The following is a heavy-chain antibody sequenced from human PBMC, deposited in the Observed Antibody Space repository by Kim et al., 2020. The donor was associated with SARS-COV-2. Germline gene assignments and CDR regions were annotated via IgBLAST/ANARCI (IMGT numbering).Heavy chain of an antibody. CDR2: IYYSGST. J-gene: IGHJ4*02. Sequence: SETLSLTCTVSGGSISSSSYYWGWIRQPPGKGLECIGSIYYSGSTYYNPSLKSRVTISVDTSKNQFSLKLSSVTAADTAVYYCASKGGLIYDILTRYHGSDYFDYGGQGTLVTVSS. D-gene: IGHD3-9*01. CDR3: ASKGGLIYDILTRYHGSDYFDY. V-gene: IGHV4-39*01. CDR1: GGSISSSSYY.